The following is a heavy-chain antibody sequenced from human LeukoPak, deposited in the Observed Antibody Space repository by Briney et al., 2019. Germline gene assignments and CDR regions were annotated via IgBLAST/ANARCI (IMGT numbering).Heavy chain of an antibody. D-gene: IGHD3-22*01. J-gene: IGHJ4*02. CDR3: ARQGHYYDSSGYPDY. Sequence: SETLSLTCAVYGGSFSGYYWSWIRQPPGKGLEWIGEINHSGSTNYNPSLKSRVTISVDTSKNQFSLKLSSVTAADTAVYYCARQGHYYDSSGYPDYWGQGTLVTVSS. CDR2: INHSGST. CDR1: GGSFSGYY. V-gene: IGHV4-34*01.